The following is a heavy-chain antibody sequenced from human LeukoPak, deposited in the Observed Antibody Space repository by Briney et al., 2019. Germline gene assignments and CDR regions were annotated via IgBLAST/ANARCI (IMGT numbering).Heavy chain of an antibody. CDR1: GFTFSSYA. J-gene: IGHJ6*04. Sequence: GGSLRLSCAASGFTFSSYAMHWVRQAPGKGLEXXXXXXYDGSNKYYADSVKGRFTISRDNSKNTLYLQMNSLRAEDTAVYYCARADGDEDYYYYGMDVWGKGTTVTVSS. V-gene: IGHV3-30*04. CDR2: XXYDGSNK. D-gene: IGHD5-24*01. CDR3: ARADGDEDYYYYGMDV.